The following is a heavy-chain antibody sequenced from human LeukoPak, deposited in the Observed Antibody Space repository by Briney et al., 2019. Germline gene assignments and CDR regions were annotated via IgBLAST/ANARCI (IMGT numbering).Heavy chain of an antibody. J-gene: IGHJ4*02. CDR3: ARGQQWLTPFDY. V-gene: IGHV3-53*01. Sequence: PGGSLRLSCAASGFTVSSNYMSWVRQAPGKGLERVSIIYSGGSTYYADSVKGRFTISRDNSKNTLYLQMNSLRVEDTAVYYCARGQQWLTPFDYWGQGTLVTVSS. CDR2: IYSGGST. CDR1: GFTVSSNY. D-gene: IGHD6-19*01.